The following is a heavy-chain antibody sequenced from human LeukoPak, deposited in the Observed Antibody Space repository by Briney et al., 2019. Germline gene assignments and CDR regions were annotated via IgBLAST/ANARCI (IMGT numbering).Heavy chain of an antibody. CDR3: TSTLGH. CDR2: INTKVDGGTT. V-gene: IGHV3-15*01. J-gene: IGHJ4*02. CDR1: GFTFSNVW. Sequence: PGGSLRLSCTASGFTFSNVWMSWVRQPPGRGLEWVARINTKVDGGTTDYGAPVRGRFTISRDDSKNTLYLQMNSLKPEDTAVYYCTSTLGHWGQGTLVTVSS. D-gene: IGHD3-16*01.